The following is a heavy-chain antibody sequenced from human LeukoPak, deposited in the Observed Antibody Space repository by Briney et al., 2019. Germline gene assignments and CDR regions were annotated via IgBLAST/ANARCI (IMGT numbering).Heavy chain of an antibody. V-gene: IGHV4-59*01. CDR1: GGSFSSYY. J-gene: IGHJ3*02. Sequence: SETLSLTCTVSGGSFSSYYWSWIRQPPGKGLEWIGYIYYSGSTNYNPSLKSRVTISVDTSKNQFSLKLSSVTAADTAVYYCASRTYYYGSGSLHNDAFDIWGQGTMVTVSS. CDR2: IYYSGST. D-gene: IGHD3-10*01. CDR3: ASRTYYYGSGSLHNDAFDI.